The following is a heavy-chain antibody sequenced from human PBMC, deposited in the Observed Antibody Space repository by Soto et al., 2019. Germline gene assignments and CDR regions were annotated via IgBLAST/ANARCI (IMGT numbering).Heavy chain of an antibody. CDR3: GLYCTHTTCRGGYDLDL. Sequence: QVLLVQSGAEMKQPGSSVSVSCKASGDSFPNYAFTWVRQAPGQGPEWLGGIILALGTPHYSQRFQGRLTITAEESSSTVYLELGRLRLDDTAVYCCGLYCTHTTCRGGYDLDLWGQGTLLTVSS. D-gene: IGHD2-8*01. J-gene: IGHJ5*02. CDR1: GDSFPNYA. CDR2: IILALGTP. V-gene: IGHV1-69*01.